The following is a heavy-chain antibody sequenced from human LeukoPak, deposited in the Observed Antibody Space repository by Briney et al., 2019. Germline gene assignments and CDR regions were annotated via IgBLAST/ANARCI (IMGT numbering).Heavy chain of an antibody. D-gene: IGHD2-21*02. Sequence: GGSLRLSCAASGFTFSSYAMSWVRQAPGKGLEWVSYISSSGSTIYYADSVKGRFTISRDNSKNTLYLQMNSLRAEDTAVYYCARVGTFGHCGGDCYHWGQGTLVTVSS. CDR3: ARVGTFGHCGGDCYH. J-gene: IGHJ4*02. CDR1: GFTFSSYA. V-gene: IGHV3-48*01. CDR2: ISSSGSTI.